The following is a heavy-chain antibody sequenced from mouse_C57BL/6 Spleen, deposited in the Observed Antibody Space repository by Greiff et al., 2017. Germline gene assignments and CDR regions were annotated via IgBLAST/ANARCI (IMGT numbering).Heavy chain of an antibody. V-gene: IGHV1-69*01. CDR3: ARTLGSSFDY. D-gene: IGHD1-1*01. Sequence: QVQLQQSGAELVMPGASVKLSCKASGYTFTSYWMHWVKQRPGQGLEWIGEIDPSDSYTNYNQKFKGKSTLTVDKSSSTAYMQLSSLTSEDSAVYYCARTLGSSFDYWGQGTTLTVSS. CDR1: GYTFTSYW. CDR2: IDPSDSYT. J-gene: IGHJ2*01.